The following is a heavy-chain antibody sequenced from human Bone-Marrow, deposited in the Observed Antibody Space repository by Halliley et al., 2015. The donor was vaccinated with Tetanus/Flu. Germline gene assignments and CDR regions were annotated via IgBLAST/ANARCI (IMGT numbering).Heavy chain of an antibody. CDR3: ARDHRGGTMVRGIPYYFDS. CDR2: GSGNRT. J-gene: IGHJ4*02. V-gene: IGHV3-23*01. Sequence: GSGNRTYKAGSGKGRFPTPRDKSKNALYLQMNSLRAGDTAVYYCARDHRGGTMVRGIPYYFDSWGQGTLVTVSS. D-gene: IGHD3-10*01.